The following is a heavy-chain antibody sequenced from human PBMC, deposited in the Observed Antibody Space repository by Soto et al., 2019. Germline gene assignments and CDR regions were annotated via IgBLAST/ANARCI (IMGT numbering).Heavy chain of an antibody. CDR3: SGCSGGACHQYYGMDV. D-gene: IGHD2-15*01. V-gene: IGHV3-21*01. Sequence: EVHLVESGGGLVRPGGSLRLSCAVSGFTFSSCTMNWVRQATGKGLEWVSSISPSTSHIYYADSVKGRFTISRDNAKNSLFLQMNSLRAEDTAVYYCSGCSGGACHQYYGMDVWGQGTTVTVSS. CDR1: GFTFSSCT. CDR2: ISPSTSHI. J-gene: IGHJ6*02.